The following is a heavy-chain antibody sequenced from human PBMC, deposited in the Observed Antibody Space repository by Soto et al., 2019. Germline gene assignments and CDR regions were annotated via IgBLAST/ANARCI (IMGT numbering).Heavy chain of an antibody. Sequence: PGGSLRLSCAASGFTFSNTWMNWVRQAPGKGLEWVGHIKSKADSGTTDYAAPVKGRFTLSRDDSKNTLFLQMNSLKTEDTAIYYCVTASPFDYWGQGTLVTVSS. J-gene: IGHJ4*02. CDR3: VTASPFDY. V-gene: IGHV3-15*07. CDR2: IKSKADSGTT. CDR1: GFTFSNTW.